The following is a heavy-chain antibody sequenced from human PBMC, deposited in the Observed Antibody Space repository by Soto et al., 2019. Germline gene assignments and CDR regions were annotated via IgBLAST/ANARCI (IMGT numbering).Heavy chain of an antibody. Sequence: EVQLLEAGGGLVQPGGSLRLSCAASGFTFSSYAMSWVRQAPGKRLEWVSAISGSGGSTYYADSVKGRFTISRDNSKNTLYLQMNSLRAEDTAVYYCAKLEYSGYDYFYRTVTTSSYYYYMDVWGKGTTVTVSS. CDR1: GFTFSSYA. J-gene: IGHJ6*03. D-gene: IGHD5-12*01. CDR3: AKLEYSGYDYFYRTVTTSSYYYYMDV. CDR2: ISGSGGST. V-gene: IGHV3-23*01.